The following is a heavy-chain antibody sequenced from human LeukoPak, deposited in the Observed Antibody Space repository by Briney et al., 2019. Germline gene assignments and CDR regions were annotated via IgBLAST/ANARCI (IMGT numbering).Heavy chain of an antibody. CDR2: MNPNSGNT. CDR3: ARISSRGFGY. Sequence: ASVKVSCKASGYTFTSYYMHWVRQATGQGLEWMGWMNPNSGNTGYAQKFQGRVTMTRNTSISTAYMELSSLRSEDTAVYYCARISSRGFGYWGQGTLVTVSS. V-gene: IGHV1-8*02. J-gene: IGHJ4*02. D-gene: IGHD3-3*02. CDR1: GYTFTSYY.